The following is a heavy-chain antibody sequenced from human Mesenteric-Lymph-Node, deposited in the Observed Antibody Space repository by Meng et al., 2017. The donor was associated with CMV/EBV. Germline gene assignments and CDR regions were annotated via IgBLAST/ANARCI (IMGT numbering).Heavy chain of an antibody. CDR1: S. J-gene: IGHJ4*02. Sequence: SWTRAPQAPGKGLEWISSISSSSSYIYYADSVKGRFTISRDNAKNSLYLQMNSLRAEDTAVYYCARDLSPTYYDFWSGYYAPAAGGYWGQGTLVTVSS. CDR2: ISSSSSYI. V-gene: IGHV3-21*01. D-gene: IGHD3-3*01. CDR3: ARDLSPTYYDFWSGYYAPAAGGY.